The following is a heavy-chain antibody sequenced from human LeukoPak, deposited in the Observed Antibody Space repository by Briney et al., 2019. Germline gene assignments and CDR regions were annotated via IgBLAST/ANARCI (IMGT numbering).Heavy chain of an antibody. Sequence: SETLSLTCAVYGGSFSGYYWSWIRQPPGKGLEWIGEINHSGSTNYNPSLKSRVTISVDTSKNQFSLKLSSVTAADTAVYYCARNDPRGYCSSTSCYRIFDPWGQGTLVTVSS. CDR1: GGSFSGYY. CDR2: INHSGST. V-gene: IGHV4-34*01. D-gene: IGHD2-2*02. CDR3: ARNDPRGYCSSTSCYRIFDP. J-gene: IGHJ5*02.